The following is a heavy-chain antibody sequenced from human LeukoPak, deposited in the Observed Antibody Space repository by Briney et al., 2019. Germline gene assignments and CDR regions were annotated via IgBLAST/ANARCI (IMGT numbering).Heavy chain of an antibody. V-gene: IGHV1-2*02. CDR3: ARDRSSLYNGNYAF. CDR2: VNPHSGGT. J-gene: IGHJ4*02. D-gene: IGHD5-12*01. CDR1: GYTFTDFY. Sequence: ASVKVSCKTSGYTFTDFYIHWVRQAPGQGLEFMGWVNPHSGGTSYAAKFRGRVTLTRDTFTTTSYMDLSSLTPDDTAVYYCARDRSSLYNGNYAFWGQGTLVTVSS.